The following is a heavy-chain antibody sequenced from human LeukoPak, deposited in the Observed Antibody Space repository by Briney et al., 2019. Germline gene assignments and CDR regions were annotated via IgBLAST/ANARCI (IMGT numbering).Heavy chain of an antibody. CDR3: AGAQISTRSAAAPMYD. Sequence: PSETLSLTCTVYGGSFSGYYWSWIRQPPGKRLEWIGEIYHTGSTNSNPSLRNRVTLAIDKSKNLFSLRLSSVTAADTAVYFCAGAQISTRSAAAPMYDWGQGTRVFVSS. CDR2: IYHTGST. V-gene: IGHV4-34*01. CDR1: GGSFSGYY. D-gene: IGHD6-13*01. J-gene: IGHJ4*02.